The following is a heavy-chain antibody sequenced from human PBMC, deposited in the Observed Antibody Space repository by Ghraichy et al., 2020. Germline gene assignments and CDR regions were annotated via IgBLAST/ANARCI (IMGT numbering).Heavy chain of an antibody. CDR2: INHSGST. D-gene: IGHD2-2*01. Sequence: SETPSLTCAVYGGSFSGYYWSWIRQPPGKGLEWIGEINHSGSTNYNPSLKSRVTISVDTSKNQFSLKLSSVTAADTAVYYCARGGMPIDYWGQGTLVTVSS. J-gene: IGHJ4*02. CDR3: ARGGMPIDY. CDR1: GGSFSGYY. V-gene: IGHV4-34*01.